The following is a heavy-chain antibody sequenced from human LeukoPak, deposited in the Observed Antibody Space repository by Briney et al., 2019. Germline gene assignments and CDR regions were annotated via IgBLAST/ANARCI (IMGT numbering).Heavy chain of an antibody. V-gene: IGHV4-39*07. Sequence: SETLSLTCTVSGDSFTSVTDYWAWIRQPPGNGLEWIASGDYSGGTYYNPSLESRVAISADMSKNQISLKLTSVTGADTAVYYCAGERGEEYSSGWYKTNYFYNWGQGIRVTVSS. CDR3: AGERGEEYSSGWYKTNYFYN. CDR2: GDYSGGT. CDR1: GDSFTSVTDY. D-gene: IGHD6-19*01. J-gene: IGHJ4*02.